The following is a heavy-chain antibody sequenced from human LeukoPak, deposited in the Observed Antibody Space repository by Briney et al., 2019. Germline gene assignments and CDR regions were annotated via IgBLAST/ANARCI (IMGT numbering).Heavy chain of an antibody. CDR2: ISAYNGNT. D-gene: IGHD5-18*01. CDR3: ARDLSYTAPNWFDP. J-gene: IGHJ5*02. CDR1: GYTFTSYG. V-gene: IGHV1-18*01. Sequence: AASVKVSCKASGYTFTSYGISWVRQAPGEGLEWMGWISAYNGNTNYAQKLQGRVTMTRDTSTSPAYMELRSLRSDDTAVYYCARDLSYTAPNWFDPWGQGTLVTVSS.